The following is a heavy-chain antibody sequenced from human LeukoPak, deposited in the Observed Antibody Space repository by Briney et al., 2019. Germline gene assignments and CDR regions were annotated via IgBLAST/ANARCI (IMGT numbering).Heavy chain of an antibody. V-gene: IGHV3-33*01. CDR3: ARDLTIAAAGFFDY. Sequence: GGSLRLSCAASGFTFSSYGMHWVRQAPGKGLEWVAVTWYDGSNKYYADSVKGRFTISRDNSRNTLYLQMNSLRAEDTAVYYCARDLTIAAAGFFDYWGQGTLVTVSS. CDR2: TWYDGSNK. J-gene: IGHJ4*02. CDR1: GFTFSSYG. D-gene: IGHD6-13*01.